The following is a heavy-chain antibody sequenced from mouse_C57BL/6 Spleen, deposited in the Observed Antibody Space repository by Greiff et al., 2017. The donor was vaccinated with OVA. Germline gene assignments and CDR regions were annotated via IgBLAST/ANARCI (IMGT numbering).Heavy chain of an antibody. CDR2: IYPGSGST. D-gene: IGHD2-4*01. Sequence: VQLQQPGAELVKPGASVKMSCKASGYTFTSYWITWVKQRPGQGLEWIGDIYPGSGSTNYNEKFKSKATLTVDTSSSTAYMQLSSLTSEDSAVYYCARNDYDYDPPFAYWGQGTLVTVSA. CDR1: GYTFTSYW. V-gene: IGHV1-55*01. CDR3: ARNDYDYDPPFAY. J-gene: IGHJ3*01.